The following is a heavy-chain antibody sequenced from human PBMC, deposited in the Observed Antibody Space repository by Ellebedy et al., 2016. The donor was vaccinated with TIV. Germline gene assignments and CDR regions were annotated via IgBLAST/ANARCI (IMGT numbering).Heavy chain of an antibody. CDR3: ARGGNLPSYYYGLDV. Sequence: ASVKVSXKASGFTFSNFGINWVRQAPGQGLEWMGWISAYNGHTKYVQKLQGRLTTTTDTSTNTAYMELTNVTSDDTAVYYCARGGNLPSYYYGLDVWGQGTTVIVSS. D-gene: IGHD1-7*01. V-gene: IGHV1-18*01. CDR2: ISAYNGHT. CDR1: GFTFSNFG. J-gene: IGHJ6*02.